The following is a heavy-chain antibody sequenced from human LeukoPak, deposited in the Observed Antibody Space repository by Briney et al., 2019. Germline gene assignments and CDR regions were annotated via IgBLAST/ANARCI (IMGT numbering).Heavy chain of an antibody. Sequence: ASVKVSCKASGYTFTGYYMHWVRQAPGQGLEWMGWINPNSGGTNYAQKFQGRVTMTSDTSISTAYMGLSRLRSDDTAVYYCARDEGPYESGFDYWGQGTLVTVSS. CDR2: INPNSGGT. CDR1: GYTFTGYY. J-gene: IGHJ4*02. D-gene: IGHD5-12*01. V-gene: IGHV1-2*02. CDR3: ARDEGPYESGFDY.